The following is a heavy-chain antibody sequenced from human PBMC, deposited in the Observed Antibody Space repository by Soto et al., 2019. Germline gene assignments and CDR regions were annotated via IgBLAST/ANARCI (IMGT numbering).Heavy chain of an antibody. Sequence: SETLSLTCTVSGGSISSSSYYWGWIRQPPGKGLEWIGSIYYSGSTYYNPSLKSRVTISVDTSKNQFSLKLSSVTAADTAVYYCARHTRVIEARDWFDPWGQGTLVTVSS. CDR3: ARHTRVIEARDWFDP. CDR1: GGSISSSSYY. CDR2: IYYSGST. D-gene: IGHD6-6*01. V-gene: IGHV4-39*01. J-gene: IGHJ5*02.